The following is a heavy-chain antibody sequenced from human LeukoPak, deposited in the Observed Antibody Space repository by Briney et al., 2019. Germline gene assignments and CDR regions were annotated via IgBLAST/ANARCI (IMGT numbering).Heavy chain of an antibody. V-gene: IGHV1-8*03. J-gene: IGHJ3*02. Sequence: GASVNVSCKASGYTFTSYDINWVRQATGQGLEWMGWMTPNSGNTGYAQKFQGRVTITRNTSISTAYMELSSLRSEDTAVYYCARGVVITMVRVTPGGSAFDIWGQGTMVTVSS. CDR1: GYTFTSYD. CDR2: MTPNSGNT. D-gene: IGHD3-10*01. CDR3: ARGVVITMVRVTPGGSAFDI.